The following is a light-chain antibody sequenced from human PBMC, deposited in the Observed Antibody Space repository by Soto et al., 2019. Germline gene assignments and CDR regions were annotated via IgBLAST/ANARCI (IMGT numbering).Light chain of an antibody. Sequence: QSVLTQPPSVSGAPGQRVTISCTGSSSNIGAGYDVHWYQQLPGTGPKLLIYGNSNRPSGVPDRFSGSKSGTSASLAITGLQAEDEADYYCQSYDSSLISYVFGTGTKLTVL. CDR1: SSNIGAGYD. CDR2: GNS. J-gene: IGLJ1*01. V-gene: IGLV1-40*01. CDR3: QSYDSSLISYV.